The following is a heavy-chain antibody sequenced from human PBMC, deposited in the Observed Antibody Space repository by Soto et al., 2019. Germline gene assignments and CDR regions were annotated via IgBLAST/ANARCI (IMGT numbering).Heavy chain of an antibody. J-gene: IGHJ6*02. V-gene: IGHV1-2*04. D-gene: IGHD5-18*01. Sequence: ASVKVSCKASGYTFTGYYMHWVRQAPGQGLEWMGWINPNSGGTNYAQKFQGWVTMTRDTSISTAYMELSRLRSDDTAVYYCAREPQLWPPVGPYGMDVWGQGTTLTVSS. CDR1: GYTFTGYY. CDR2: INPNSGGT. CDR3: AREPQLWPPVGPYGMDV.